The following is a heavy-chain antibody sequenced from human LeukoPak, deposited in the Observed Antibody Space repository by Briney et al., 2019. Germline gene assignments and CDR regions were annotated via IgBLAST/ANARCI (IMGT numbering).Heavy chain of an antibody. J-gene: IGHJ6*02. CDR1: GGSFSGYY. V-gene: IGHV4-34*01. Sequence: SETLSLTCAVYGGSFSGYYWSWIRQPPGKGLEWIGEINHSGSTNYNPSLKSRVTISVDTSKNQFSLKLSSVTAADTAVYYCARTTLLWVYYYGMDVWGQGTTVTVSS. CDR2: INHSGST. D-gene: IGHD2-2*01. CDR3: ARTTLLWVYYYGMDV.